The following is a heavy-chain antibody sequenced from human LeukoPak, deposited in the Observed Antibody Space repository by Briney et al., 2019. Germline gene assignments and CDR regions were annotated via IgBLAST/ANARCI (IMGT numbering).Heavy chain of an antibody. Sequence: ASVKVSCKASGYTFTSYGISWVRQAPGQGLEWMRWISAYNGNTNYAQKLQGRVTMTTDTSTSTAYMELRSLRSDDTAVYYCARDAYCGGDCSPLNNWFDPWGQGTLVTVSS. CDR1: GYTFTSYG. D-gene: IGHD2-21*01. CDR2: ISAYNGNT. V-gene: IGHV1-18*01. CDR3: ARDAYCGGDCSPLNNWFDP. J-gene: IGHJ5*02.